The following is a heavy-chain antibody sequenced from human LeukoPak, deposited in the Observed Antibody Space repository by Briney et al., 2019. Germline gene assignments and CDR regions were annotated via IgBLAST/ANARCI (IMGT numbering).Heavy chain of an antibody. V-gene: IGHV4-31*03. CDR2: TYYSGST. CDR1: GGSISSGGYY. D-gene: IGHD6-13*01. Sequence: PSETLSLTCTVSGGSISSGGYYWSWIRQHPGKGLEWIGYTYYSGSTYYNPSLKSRVTISVDTSKNQFSLKLSSVTAAGTAVYYCVRVGYSSSWLPNNWFDPWGQGTLVTVSS. J-gene: IGHJ5*02. CDR3: VRVGYSSSWLPNNWFDP.